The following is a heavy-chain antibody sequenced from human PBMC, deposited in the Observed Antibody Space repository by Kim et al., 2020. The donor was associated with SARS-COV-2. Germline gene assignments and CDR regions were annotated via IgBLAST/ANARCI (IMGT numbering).Heavy chain of an antibody. D-gene: IGHD3-3*01. J-gene: IGHJ3*02. Sequence: AAPVKGRFTISRDDSKNTLYLQMNSLKTEDTAVYYCNTVFLEWLTGAFDIWGQGTMVTVSS. V-gene: IGHV3-15*01. CDR3: NTVFLEWLTGAFDI.